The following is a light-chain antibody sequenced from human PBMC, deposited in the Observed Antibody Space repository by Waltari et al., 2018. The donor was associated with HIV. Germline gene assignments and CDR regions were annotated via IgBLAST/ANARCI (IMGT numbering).Light chain of an antibody. CDR2: EVK. CDR1: SSTVGNYNL. Sequence: QSALTPPASVSGSPVQSITISRTGTSSTVGNYNLVSWYQHHPGKVPKLMIYEVKKRPSGVSNRFSGSKSGNTASLTISGLQADDEVDYYCCSYAGSNTVIFGGGTKVTVL. CDR3: CSYAGSNTVI. V-gene: IGLV2-23*02. J-gene: IGLJ2*01.